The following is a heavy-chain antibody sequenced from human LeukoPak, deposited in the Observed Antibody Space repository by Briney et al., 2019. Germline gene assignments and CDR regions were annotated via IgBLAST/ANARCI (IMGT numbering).Heavy chain of an antibody. CDR3: ARVVSYAEDAFDI. Sequence: PSETLSLTCSVSGGSVSNYDWSWIRQPPGKGLEWIGNIYHSGSTNYNPSLKSRVTISVDTSKNQFSLKLSSVTAADTAVYYCARVVSYAEDAFDIWGQGTMVTVSS. CDR1: GGSVSNYD. J-gene: IGHJ3*02. D-gene: IGHD3-16*01. CDR2: IYHSGST. V-gene: IGHV4-59*02.